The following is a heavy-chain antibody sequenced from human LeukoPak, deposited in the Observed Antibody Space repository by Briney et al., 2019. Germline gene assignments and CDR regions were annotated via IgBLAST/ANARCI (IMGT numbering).Heavy chain of an antibody. CDR2: INPNSGGT. CDR3: ARGSSSYYGLFDY. V-gene: IGHV1-2*06. J-gene: IGHJ4*02. Sequence: ASVKVSCKASGYTFTGYYMHWVRQAPGQGLEWMGRINPNSGGTNYAQKFQGRVTMTRDTSISTAYMELSRLRSDDTAVYYCARGSSSYYGLFDYWGQGTLVTVSS. CDR1: GYTFTGYY. D-gene: IGHD3-22*01.